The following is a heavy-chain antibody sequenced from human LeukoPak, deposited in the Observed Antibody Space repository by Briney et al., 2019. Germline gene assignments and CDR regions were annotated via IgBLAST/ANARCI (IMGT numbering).Heavy chain of an antibody. D-gene: IGHD6-19*01. CDR3: ARVGSGWYQQYNWFDP. Sequence: PGGSLRLSCAASGFTVSSNYMSWVRQAPGKGLEWVSVIYSGGNTYYADSVKGRFTISRDNSKNTLYLQMNSLRAEDTAVYYCARVGSGWYQQYNWFDPWGQGTLVTVSS. J-gene: IGHJ5*02. V-gene: IGHV3-66*01. CDR2: IYSGGNT. CDR1: GFTVSSNY.